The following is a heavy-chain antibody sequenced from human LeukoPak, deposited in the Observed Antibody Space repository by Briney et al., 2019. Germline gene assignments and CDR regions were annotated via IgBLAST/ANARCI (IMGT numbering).Heavy chain of an antibody. Sequence: GGSLRLSCAASGFTFSSYSMNWVRQAPGKGLEWVSSISSTDSYIYYADSVKGRFTISRDNAKSSLYLQVNSLRAEDTAVYFCARESVAGISFDYWGQGSLVTVSS. CDR1: GFTFSSYS. J-gene: IGHJ4*02. D-gene: IGHD6-19*01. CDR3: ARESVAGISFDY. CDR2: ISSTDSYI. V-gene: IGHV3-21*01.